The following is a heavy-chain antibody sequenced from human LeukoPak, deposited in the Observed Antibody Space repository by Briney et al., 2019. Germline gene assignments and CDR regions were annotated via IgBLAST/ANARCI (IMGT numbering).Heavy chain of an antibody. CDR1: GFTFSSYA. V-gene: IGHV3-23*01. J-gene: IGHJ4*02. CDR2: ISGSGGST. D-gene: IGHD6-13*01. Sequence: GGSLRLSCAASGFTFSSYAMSWVRQAPGKGPEWVSGISGSGGSTYYGDSVKGRFTISSDNSKNTLYLQMNSLRAEDTAVYYCAKNLREQQLDSYFDYWGQGTLVTVSS. CDR3: AKNLREQQLDSYFDY.